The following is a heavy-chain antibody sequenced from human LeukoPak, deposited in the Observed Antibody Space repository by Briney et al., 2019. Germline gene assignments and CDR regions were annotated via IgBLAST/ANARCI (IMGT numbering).Heavy chain of an antibody. CDR3: ARGQYYYGSGSYPY. J-gene: IGHJ4*02. V-gene: IGHV3-48*02. CDR2: ISSSSSSI. D-gene: IGHD3-10*01. Sequence: GGALRLSCAVSGFTFSSYSMNWVRQAPGKGLEWVSYISSSSSSIDYADSVKGRFTISRDNAKNSLYLKMNSLRDEDTAVYYCARGQYYYGSGSYPYWGQGTLVTVSS. CDR1: GFTFSSYS.